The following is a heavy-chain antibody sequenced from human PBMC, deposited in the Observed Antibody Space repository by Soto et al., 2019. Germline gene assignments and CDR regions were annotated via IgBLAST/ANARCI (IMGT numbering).Heavy chain of an antibody. V-gene: IGHV1-8*01. J-gene: IGHJ4*02. CDR2: MNPNTGNS. CDR1: GYTFTSYD. Sequence: QVQLVQSGAEVRKPGASVKVSCEASGYTFTSYDIYWVRQATGQGLEWMGWMNPNTGNSGYAQKYQGRVNMTSDTSISAAHMELRSLRSEDTAVYYCARRAETNGWNGFGDDKYYFDFWGQGTLVTVSS. CDR3: ARRAETNGWNGFGDDKYYFDF. D-gene: IGHD1-1*01.